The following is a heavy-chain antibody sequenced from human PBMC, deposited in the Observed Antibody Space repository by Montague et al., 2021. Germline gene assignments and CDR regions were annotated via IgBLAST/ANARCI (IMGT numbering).Heavy chain of an antibody. CDR3: AKEEEYCSGDSCYIDY. CDR2: ISGSGGST. V-gene: IGHV3-23*01. D-gene: IGHD2-15*01. CDR1: GFIFSSYA. Sequence: SLRLSCAASGFIFSSYAMSWVRQAPGKGLEWVSAISGSGGSTYYADSVKGRFTISRDNSKNTLYLQMNSLRAEDTAVYSCAKEEEYCSGDSCYIDYWGQGTLVTVSS. J-gene: IGHJ4*02.